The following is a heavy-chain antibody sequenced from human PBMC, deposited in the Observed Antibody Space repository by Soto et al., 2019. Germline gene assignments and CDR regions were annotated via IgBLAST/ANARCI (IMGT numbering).Heavy chain of an antibody. Sequence: ASVKVSCKSSGYTFTSYAMHCVRQAPGQRLEWMGWINAGNGNTKYSQKFQGRVTITRDTSASTAYMELSSLRSEDTAVYYCARGLGLYYFDYWGQGTLVTVSS. V-gene: IGHV1-3*01. CDR2: INAGNGNT. J-gene: IGHJ4*02. D-gene: IGHD1-26*01. CDR1: GYTFTSYA. CDR3: ARGLGLYYFDY.